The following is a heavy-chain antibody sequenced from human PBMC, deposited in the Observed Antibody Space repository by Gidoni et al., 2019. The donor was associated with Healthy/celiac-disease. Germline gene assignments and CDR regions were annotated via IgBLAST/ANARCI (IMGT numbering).Heavy chain of an antibody. CDR3: ARDGLRYSSSWYYFDY. CDR2: ISSSSSYI. D-gene: IGHD6-13*01. CDR1: GFTFSSYS. J-gene: IGHJ4*02. V-gene: IGHV3-21*01. Sequence: EVQLVESGGGLVKHGGSLRLSCAASGFTFSSYSMNWVRQAPGKGLEWVSSISSSSSYIYYADSVKGRFTISRDNAKNSLYLQMNSLRAEDTAVYYCARDGLRYSSSWYYFDYWGQGTLVTVSS.